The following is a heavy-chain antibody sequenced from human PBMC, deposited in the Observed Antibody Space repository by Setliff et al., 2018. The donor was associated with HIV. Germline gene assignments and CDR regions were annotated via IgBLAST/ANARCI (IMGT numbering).Heavy chain of an antibody. CDR2: IYHSGST. J-gene: IGHJ4*02. V-gene: IGHV4-38-2*01. CDR3: ARRNSRDYI. CDR1: GYSISSGYY. D-gene: IGHD3-10*01. Sequence: PSETLSLTCAVSGYSISSGYYWGWIRQPPGKGLEWIGSIYHSGSTYDSPSLKSRVTISVDTSKNQFSLKLSSVTAADTAVYYCARRNSRDYIWGQGTLVTVSS.